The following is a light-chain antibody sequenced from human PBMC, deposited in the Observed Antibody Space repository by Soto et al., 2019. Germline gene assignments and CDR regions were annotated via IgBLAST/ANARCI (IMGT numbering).Light chain of an antibody. CDR1: QTIDTW. V-gene: IGKV1-5*03. CDR2: KAS. J-gene: IGKJ1*01. Sequence: DIQMTQSPSTLSASIGDGVTITCRASQTIDTWLAWYQQKPGKAPKLLIYKASSLQTGVPSRFSGSGSGTEFTLTISSLQPDDFATYYCQHSLFYSRTFGQGTKVEVK. CDR3: QHSLFYSRT.